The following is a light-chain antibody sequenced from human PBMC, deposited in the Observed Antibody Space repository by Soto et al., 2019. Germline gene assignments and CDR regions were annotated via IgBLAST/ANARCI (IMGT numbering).Light chain of an antibody. CDR2: DAS. J-gene: IGKJ1*01. CDR3: QQYNNWRT. Sequence: EIVMTQSPATLSVSPGERATLSCRASQSVSSNLVWFQQKPGQAPRLLIYDASSRATGIPARFSGSGSGTEFTLTISSLQSEDFAIYYCQQYNNWRTFGQGTKVEIK. V-gene: IGKV3-15*01. CDR1: QSVSSN.